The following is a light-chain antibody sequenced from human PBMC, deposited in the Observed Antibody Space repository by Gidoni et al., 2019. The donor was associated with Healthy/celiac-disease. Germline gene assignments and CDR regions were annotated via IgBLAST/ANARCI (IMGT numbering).Light chain of an antibody. V-gene: IGKV1-39*01. J-gene: IGKJ1*01. Sequence: DIQMTQSPSSLSASVGDRVTITCRARQSISSYLNWYKQKPGKAPKLLIDAASSLQSGVPSRFSGSGSGTDFTLTISSLQPEDFATYYCQQSYSTPQTFGQGTKVEIK. CDR1: QSISSY. CDR2: AAS. CDR3: QQSYSTPQT.